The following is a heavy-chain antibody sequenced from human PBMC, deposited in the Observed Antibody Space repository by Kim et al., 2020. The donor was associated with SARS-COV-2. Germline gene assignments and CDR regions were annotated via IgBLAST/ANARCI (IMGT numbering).Heavy chain of an antibody. CDR3: ARDFVGAWLVPRMAFDY. Sequence: GGSLRLSCAASGFNFSSYGMHWVRQAPGKGLEWVAVIWYDGTNKYYADSVKGRFTISRDNSKSTLSLHMNSLRAEDTAVYYCARDFVGAWLVPRMAFDYWGQGTPVTVSS. D-gene: IGHD6-6*01. CDR1: GFNFSSYG. V-gene: IGHV3-33*08. CDR2: IWYDGTNK. J-gene: IGHJ4*02.